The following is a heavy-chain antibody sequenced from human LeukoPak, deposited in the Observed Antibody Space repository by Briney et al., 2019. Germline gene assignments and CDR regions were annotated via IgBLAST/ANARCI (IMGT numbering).Heavy chain of an antibody. Sequence: GGSLRLSCEASGITFSSYSVSWVRQAPGKGPQWVSYISSSGITIYHADSVKGRFTISRDNAKNSLFLQMSGLRDEDTAVYYCVRVAWVSFAFDICGQGTMVTVSS. CDR2: ISSSGITI. CDR3: VRVAWVSFAFDI. CDR1: GITFSSYS. D-gene: IGHD6-13*01. V-gene: IGHV3-48*02. J-gene: IGHJ3*02.